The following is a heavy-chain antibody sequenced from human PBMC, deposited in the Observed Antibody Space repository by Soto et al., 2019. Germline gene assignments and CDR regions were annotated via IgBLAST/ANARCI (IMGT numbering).Heavy chain of an antibody. CDR2: IYWDDDK. V-gene: IGHV2-5*02. Sequence: SAPTLVTPTQTLTLTCTFSAFSLRTEGVGVGWIRQPPGKALEWLALIYWDDDKRYSPSLRSRLTITKDTSKNQVVLTMTNMDPVDTATYYCIQSRCGGDCLQSYASYYYYGMDVWGKGTTVTVSS. J-gene: IGHJ6*04. CDR1: AFSLRTEGVG. CDR3: IQSRCGGDCLQSYASYYYYGMDV. D-gene: IGHD2-21*02.